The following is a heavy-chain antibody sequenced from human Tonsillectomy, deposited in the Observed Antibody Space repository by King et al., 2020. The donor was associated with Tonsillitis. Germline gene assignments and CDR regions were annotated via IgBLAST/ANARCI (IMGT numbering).Heavy chain of an antibody. V-gene: IGHV4-39*01. CDR3: ARKEMVTVVSFDY. Sequence: LQLQESGPGLVKPSETLSLTCTVSGGSISSSRYYWGWIRQPPGKGLEWIGSIYYSGITYNNPSLKSRVTISVDTSTNQFSLKLTSVTAADTAVYFCARKEMVTVVSFDYWGQGTLVTVSS. CDR2: IYYSGIT. CDR1: GGSISSSRYY. J-gene: IGHJ4*02. D-gene: IGHD5-24*01.